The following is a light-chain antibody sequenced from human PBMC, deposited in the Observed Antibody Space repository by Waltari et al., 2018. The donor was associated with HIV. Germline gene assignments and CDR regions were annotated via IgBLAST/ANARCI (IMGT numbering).Light chain of an antibody. CDR2: DVT. CDR1: SSDVGFYKS. Sequence: QSALTQPASASGSPGQSLTITCTGPSSDVGFYKSVSWYQQHPDKAPKLIIYDVTNRPSGVSNRFSGSKSGNTASLTISGLQADDEADYFCNSYVAADTRIFGPGTKVTVL. J-gene: IGLJ1*01. V-gene: IGLV2-14*01. CDR3: NSYVAADTRI.